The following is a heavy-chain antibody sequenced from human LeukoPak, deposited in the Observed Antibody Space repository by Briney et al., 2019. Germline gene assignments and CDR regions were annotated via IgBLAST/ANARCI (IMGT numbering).Heavy chain of an antibody. CDR1: GGSISSGSYY. Sequence: PSETLSLTCTVSGGSISSGSYYWSWIRQPAGKGLEWIGRIYTSGSTNYNPSLKSRVTISVDTSKNQFSLKLSSVTAADTAAYYCAREVSRSRYYFDYWGQGTLVTVSS. D-gene: IGHD3-3*01. CDR3: AREVSRSRYYFDY. J-gene: IGHJ4*02. V-gene: IGHV4-61*02. CDR2: IYTSGST.